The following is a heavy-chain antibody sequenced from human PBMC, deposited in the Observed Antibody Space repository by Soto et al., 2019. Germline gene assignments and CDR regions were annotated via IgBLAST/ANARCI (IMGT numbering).Heavy chain of an antibody. CDR1: GGSFSGYY. J-gene: IGHJ5*02. CDR3: ASSGQVRGVSNWFDP. CDR2: INHSGST. D-gene: IGHD3-10*01. V-gene: IGHV4-34*01. Sequence: SETLSLTCAVYGGSFSGYYWSWIRQPPGKGLEWIGEINHSGSTNYNPSLKSRVTISVDTSKNQFSLKLSSVTAADTAVYYCASSGQVRGVSNWFDPWGQGTLVTVSS.